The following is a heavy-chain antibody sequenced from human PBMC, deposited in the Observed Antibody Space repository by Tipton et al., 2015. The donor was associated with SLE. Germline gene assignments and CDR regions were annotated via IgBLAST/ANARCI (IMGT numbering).Heavy chain of an antibody. CDR3: ARAEGSSSSWYTYNWFDP. J-gene: IGHJ5*02. CDR2: ISGSGANT. V-gene: IGHV3-23*01. D-gene: IGHD6-13*01. Sequence: GSLRLSCAASGFTFSTYAMSWVRQTRGKGLEWVSLISGSGANTFYADSVKGRFTISRDNSKNTLYLQMNSLRAEDTAVYYCARAEGSSSSWYTYNWFDPWGQGTLVTVSS. CDR1: GFTFSTYA.